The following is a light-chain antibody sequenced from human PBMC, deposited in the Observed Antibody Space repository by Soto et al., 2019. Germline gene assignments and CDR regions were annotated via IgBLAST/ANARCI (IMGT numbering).Light chain of an antibody. J-gene: IGLJ1*01. V-gene: IGLV2-14*01. CDR2: NVN. CDR3: SSFTSSTTYV. Sequence: QSALTQSVSVSGSPGQSITISCTGTSSDVGNYNYVSWYQQHPGEVPKLIIFNVNNRPSGVSNRFSGSKSGNTASPTISGLQAEDEADYYCSSFTSSTTYVFGTGTKLTVL. CDR1: SSDVGNYNY.